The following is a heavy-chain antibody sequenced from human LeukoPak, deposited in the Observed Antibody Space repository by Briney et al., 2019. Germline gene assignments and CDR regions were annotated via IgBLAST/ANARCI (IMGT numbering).Heavy chain of an antibody. J-gene: IGHJ4*02. D-gene: IGHD5-18*01. Sequence: SETLSLTCTVSGGSISSNTYYWGWIRQPPGKGLEWIGSISYTGTTFYNPSLKSRVTMSVDTSKNQFSLKLNSVPAADTAVYYCAGLPGGSSLNYWGQGALVTVSS. CDR2: ISYTGTT. V-gene: IGHV4-39*01. CDR3: AGLPGGSSLNY. CDR1: GGSISSNTYY.